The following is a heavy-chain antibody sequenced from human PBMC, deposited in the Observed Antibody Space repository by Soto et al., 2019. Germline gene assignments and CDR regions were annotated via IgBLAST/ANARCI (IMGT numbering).Heavy chain of an antibody. V-gene: IGHV3-33*01. CDR2: IWYDGSNK. J-gene: IGHJ4*01. D-gene: IGHD4-4*01. CDR3: AREDYSNYVYGY. CDR1: GFTFSSYG. Sequence: QVQLVESGGGVVQPGRSLRLSCAASGFTFSSYGMHWVRQAPGKGLEWVAVIWYDGSNKYYADSVKGRFTISRDNSKNTLYLQMNSLRAEDTAVYYCAREDYSNYVYGYWGQEPWSPSPQ.